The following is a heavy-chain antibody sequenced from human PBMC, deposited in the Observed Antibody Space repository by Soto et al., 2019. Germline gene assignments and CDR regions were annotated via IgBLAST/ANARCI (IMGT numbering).Heavy chain of an antibody. V-gene: IGHV4-30-4*01. CDR3: ARVVRFCSSPSCRGRNWFDP. CDR1: GGSISSGDYY. CDR2: MFYTGTT. D-gene: IGHD2-2*01. J-gene: IGHJ5*02. Sequence: PSETLSLTNYVSGGSISSGDYYWSWIRQPPGKGLEWIGYMFYTGTTYYNPSLKSRITISMDTSKNQFSLRLTSVTAADTAEYHCARVVRFCSSPSCRGRNWFDPWGQGTRVTVSS.